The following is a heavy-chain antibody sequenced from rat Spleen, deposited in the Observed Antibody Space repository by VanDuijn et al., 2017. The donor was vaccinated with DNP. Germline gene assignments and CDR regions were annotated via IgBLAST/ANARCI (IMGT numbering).Heavy chain of an antibody. CDR2: ISNTGDHT. J-gene: IGHJ2*01. Sequence: EVQLVESGGGPVQPGRSLKLSCVASGFIFSNYWMTWIRQAPGKGLEWVASISNTGDHTYYSDSVKGRFSLSRDNAKSTLYLQMDSLRSEDTATYYCAREGYIPFDYWGQGVMVTVSS. V-gene: IGHV5-31*01. CDR3: AREGYIPFDY. CDR1: GFIFSNYW. D-gene: IGHD1-9*01.